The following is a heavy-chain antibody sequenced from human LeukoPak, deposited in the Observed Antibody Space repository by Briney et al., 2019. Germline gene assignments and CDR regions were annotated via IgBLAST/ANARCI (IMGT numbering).Heavy chain of an antibody. CDR1: GFSFGYYW. D-gene: IGHD7-27*01. CDR3: ARVRSGNWGPYYFDY. Sequence: GGSLRLSCAASGFSFGYYWMHWVRQAPGNGLVWVSRISTNGDSTTYADSVRGRFTISRDNAMNTLNLQMNSLRAEDTAVYYCARVRSGNWGPYYFDYWGQGTLVTVSS. J-gene: IGHJ4*02. V-gene: IGHV3-74*01. CDR2: ISTNGDST.